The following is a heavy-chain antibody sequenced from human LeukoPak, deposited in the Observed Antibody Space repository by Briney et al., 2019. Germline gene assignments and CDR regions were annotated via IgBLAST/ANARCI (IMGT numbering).Heavy chain of an antibody. CDR2: IYPGDSDT. CDR1: GYSFSNDW. CDR3: ARRGCNGGSCYAY. D-gene: IGHD2-15*01. Sequence: GESLKISCKGSGYSFSNDWIGWVRQMPGKGLEWMGIIYPGDSDTRYSPSFQGQVTISADKSISTAYLQLSSLGASDTAMYYCARRGCNGGSCYAYWGQGTLVTVSS. V-gene: IGHV5-51*01. J-gene: IGHJ4*02.